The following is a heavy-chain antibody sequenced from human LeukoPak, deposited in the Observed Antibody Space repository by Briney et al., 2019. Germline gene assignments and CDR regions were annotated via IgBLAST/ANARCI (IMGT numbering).Heavy chain of an antibody. CDR3: ARQHDYYDSPFDY. V-gene: IGHV3-30*03. D-gene: IGHD3-22*01. Sequence: GGSLRLSCAASGFTFSSYGMHWFCQAQGKGWEWGVVISYDGSNKYYADSVKGRFTISRDNSKNTLYLQMNSLRAEDTAVYYCARQHDYYDSPFDYWGQGTLVTVSS. CDR1: GFTFSSYG. J-gene: IGHJ4*02. CDR2: ISYDGSNK.